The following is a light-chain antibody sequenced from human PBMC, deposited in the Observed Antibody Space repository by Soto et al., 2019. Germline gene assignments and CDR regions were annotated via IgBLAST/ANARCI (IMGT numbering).Light chain of an antibody. CDR3: QSYDSSLSGSVV. Sequence: QSVLTQPPSVSGAPGQRVTISCTGSSSNIGAGYDVHWYQQLPGTAPKLLIYGNSNRPSGVLDRFSGSKSGTSASLAITGLQAEDEADYYFQSYDSSLSGSVVFGGGTKLTVL. CDR2: GNS. CDR1: SSNIGAGYD. V-gene: IGLV1-40*01. J-gene: IGLJ2*01.